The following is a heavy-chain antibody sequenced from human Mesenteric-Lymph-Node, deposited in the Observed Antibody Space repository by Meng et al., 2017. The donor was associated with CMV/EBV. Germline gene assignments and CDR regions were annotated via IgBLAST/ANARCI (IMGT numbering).Heavy chain of an antibody. CDR1: GFTFSNYW. Sequence: GGPLRLSCAASGFTFSNYWMSWVRQAPGKGLEWVANIKEDGSEKYYVESVKGRFTISRDNAKNSLYLQMNSLRTEDTALYFCARDPTTAQKDYWGQGTLVTVSS. J-gene: IGHJ4*02. CDR2: IKEDGSEK. CDR3: ARDPTTAQKDY. D-gene: IGHD4-17*01. V-gene: IGHV3-7*01.